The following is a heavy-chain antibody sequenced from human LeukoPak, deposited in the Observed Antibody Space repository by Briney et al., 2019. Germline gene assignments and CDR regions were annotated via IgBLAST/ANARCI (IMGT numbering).Heavy chain of an antibody. CDR3: ARDQEGFDY. Sequence: ASVKVSCKAFGYTFTGYYIHWVRQAPGQGLEWMGMIYPRDGSTSYAQKFQGRVTVTRDTSTSTVHMELSGLRSEDTAVYYCARDQEGFDYWGQGTLVTVSS. V-gene: IGHV1-46*01. CDR2: IYPRDGST. J-gene: IGHJ4*02. CDR1: GYTFTGYY.